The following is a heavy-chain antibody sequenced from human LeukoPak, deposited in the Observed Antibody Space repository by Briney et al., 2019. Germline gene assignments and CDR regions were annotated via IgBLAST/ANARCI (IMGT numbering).Heavy chain of an antibody. Sequence: ASVKVSCKASGYTFTSYDINWVRQATGQGLEWMGWINPNSGGTNYAQKFQGRVTMTRDTSISTAYMELSRLRSDDTAVYYCARDGVDYYGSGSHDYWGQGTLVTVSS. CDR3: ARDGVDYYGSGSHDY. CDR1: GYTFTSYD. D-gene: IGHD3-10*01. V-gene: IGHV1-2*02. CDR2: INPNSGGT. J-gene: IGHJ4*02.